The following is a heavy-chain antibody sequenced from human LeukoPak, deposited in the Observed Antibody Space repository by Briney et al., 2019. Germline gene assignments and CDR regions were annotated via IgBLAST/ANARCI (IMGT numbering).Heavy chain of an antibody. Sequence: GRSLRLSCAASGFTFSSYAMHWVRQAPGKGLEWVAVISYDGSNKYYADSVKGRFTISRDNSKITPYLQMNSLRAEDTAVYYCARDSAHAFDIWGQGTMVTVSS. CDR2: ISYDGSNK. J-gene: IGHJ3*02. CDR1: GFTFSSYA. CDR3: ARDSAHAFDI. V-gene: IGHV3-30*04.